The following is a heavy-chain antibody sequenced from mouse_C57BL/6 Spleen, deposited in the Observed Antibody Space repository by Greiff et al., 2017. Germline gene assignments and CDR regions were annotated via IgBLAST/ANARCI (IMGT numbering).Heavy chain of an antibody. V-gene: IGHV5-4*01. Sequence: EVQLVESGGGLVKPGGSLKLSCAASGFTFSSYAMSWVRQTPEKRLEWVATISDGGSYTYYPDNVKGRFTISRDNAKNNLYLQMSHLKSEDTAMYYCARDTSYYGNPYYAMDYWGQGTSVTVSS. CDR1: GFTFSSYA. D-gene: IGHD2-10*01. CDR3: ARDTSYYGNPYYAMDY. CDR2: ISDGGSYT. J-gene: IGHJ4*01.